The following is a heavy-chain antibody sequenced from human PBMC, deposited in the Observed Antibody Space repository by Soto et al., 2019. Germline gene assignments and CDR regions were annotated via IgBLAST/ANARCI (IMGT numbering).Heavy chain of an antibody. D-gene: IGHD3-10*01. Sequence: SETLSLTCTVSGGSISSSNYYWAWIRQPPGKGLEWIGSIYYSGSAYYNPSLKSRVTISVDTSKNQFSLKLSSVTAADTAGYYCARRNYYGSEFDPWGQGTLVTVSS. V-gene: IGHV4-39*01. J-gene: IGHJ5*02. CDR1: GGSISSSNYY. CDR3: ARRNYYGSEFDP. CDR2: IYYSGSA.